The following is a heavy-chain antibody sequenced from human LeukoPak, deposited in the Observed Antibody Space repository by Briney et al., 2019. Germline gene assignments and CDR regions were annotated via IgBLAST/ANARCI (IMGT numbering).Heavy chain of an antibody. Sequence: ASVKVSCKASGYTFTGYYMHWVRQAPGQGLEWMGWINPNSGGTNYAQKFQGRVSMTRETSISTAYMELSRLRSDDTAVYYCARDGGGDYGGNLEDDAFDIWGQGTMVTVS. J-gene: IGHJ3*02. V-gene: IGHV1-2*02. CDR1: GYTFTGYY. CDR2: INPNSGGT. CDR3: ARDGGGDYGGNLEDDAFDI. D-gene: IGHD4-23*01.